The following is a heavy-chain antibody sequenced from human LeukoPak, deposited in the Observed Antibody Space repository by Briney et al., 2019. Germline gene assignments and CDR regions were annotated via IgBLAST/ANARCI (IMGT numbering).Heavy chain of an antibody. D-gene: IGHD3-3*01. Sequence: ASVKVSCKASGYTFTSYGISWVRQAPGQGLEWIGWISAYNGNTNYAQKLQGRVTMTTDTSTSTAYMELRSLRSDDTAVYYCARVGLRFLEWLSLPNYFDYWGQGTLVTVSS. CDR1: GYTFTSYG. CDR3: ARVGLRFLEWLSLPNYFDY. V-gene: IGHV1-18*01. J-gene: IGHJ4*02. CDR2: ISAYNGNT.